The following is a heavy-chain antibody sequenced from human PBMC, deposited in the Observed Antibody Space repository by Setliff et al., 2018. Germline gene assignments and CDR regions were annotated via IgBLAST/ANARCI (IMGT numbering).Heavy chain of an antibody. D-gene: IGHD3-3*01. CDR1: GGSISSGVYY. CDR2: IYHGGKT. CDR3: ARQGYYNFWSGYSEYYYYYMDV. V-gene: IGHV4-39*01. J-gene: IGHJ6*03. Sequence: SETLSLTCTVSGGSISSGVYYWGWIRQPPGKGLEWIGRIYHGGKTYYNTSLESRLTISVDTSKNQFSLKLSSVTAVDTAVYYCARQGYYNFWSGYSEYYYYYMDVWGKGTTVTVSS.